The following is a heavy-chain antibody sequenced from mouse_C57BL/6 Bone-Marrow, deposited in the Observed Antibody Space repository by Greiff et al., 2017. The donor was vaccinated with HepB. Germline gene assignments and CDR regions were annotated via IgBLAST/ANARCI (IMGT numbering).Heavy chain of an antibody. V-gene: IGHV10-3*01. CDR3: VREPSYYDGRGLYYAMDY. J-gene: IGHJ4*01. CDR2: IRSKSSNYAT. CDR1: GFTFNTYA. D-gene: IGHD1-1*01. Sequence: EVMLVESGGGLVQPKGSLKLSCAASGFTFNTYAMHWVRQAPGKGLEWVARIRSKSSNYATYYADSVKDRFTISRDDSQSMLYLQMNNLKTEDTAMYYCVREPSYYDGRGLYYAMDYWGQGTSVTVSS.